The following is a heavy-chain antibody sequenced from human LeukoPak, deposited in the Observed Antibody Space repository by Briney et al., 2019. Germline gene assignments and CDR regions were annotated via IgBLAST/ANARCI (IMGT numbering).Heavy chain of an antibody. CDR3: ASRTSSDYYYYYMDV. V-gene: IGHV5-51*01. Sequence: GESLKISCKSFGYSFTKYWIAWVRQTPGKGLEWMGIIYPGDSDTRYSPSFEGQVSLSVDQSISTAYLQWSSLKASDTAMYYCASRTSSDYYYYYMDVWGKGTTVTVSS. J-gene: IGHJ6*03. CDR2: IYPGDSDT. CDR1: GYSFTKYW.